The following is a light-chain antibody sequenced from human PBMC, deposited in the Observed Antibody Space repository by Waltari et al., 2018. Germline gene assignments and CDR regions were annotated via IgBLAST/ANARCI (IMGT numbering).Light chain of an antibody. V-gene: IGKV1-39*01. CDR1: QSISKY. CDR2: MSS. CDR3: QQCYSTPLT. J-gene: IGKJ1*01. Sequence: DIQMTQSPSSLSASVRDRVTITCRASQSISKYLHWYQHKPGKAPKLLIYMSSSLEPGAPSRFSGGGSGTDFTLTISSLQPEDFATYYCQQCYSTPLTFGQGTKVEIK.